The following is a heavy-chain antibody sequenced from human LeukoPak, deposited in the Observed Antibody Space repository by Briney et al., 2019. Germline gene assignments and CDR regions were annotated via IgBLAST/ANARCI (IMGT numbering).Heavy chain of an antibody. V-gene: IGHV1-8*01. CDR3: ARGYNVLLWFGELVL. CDR1: GYTFTSYD. D-gene: IGHD3-10*01. Sequence: ASVKVSCKASGYTFTSYDINWVRQATGQGLEWMGWMNPNSGNTGYAQKFQGRVTTTRNTSISTAYMELSSLRSEDTAVYYCARGYNVLLWFGELVLWGQGTLVTVSS. CDR2: MNPNSGNT. J-gene: IGHJ4*02.